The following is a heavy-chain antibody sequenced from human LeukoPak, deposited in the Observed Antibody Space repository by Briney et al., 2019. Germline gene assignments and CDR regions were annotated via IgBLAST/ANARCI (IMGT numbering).Heavy chain of an antibody. J-gene: IGHJ5*02. CDR2: ISSIGTTT. CDR3: TKERTTSVTDWFYP. CDR1: GFTLSHYA. V-gene: IGHV3-23*01. Sequence: GWSLRLSCIASGFTLSHYAMTWLRQAPAKGLECVSVISSIGTTTYYAASVKGRFTISRDNSKNALFLQMNSLRVEETATYYCTKERTTSVTDWFYPWGQGTLVTVSS. D-gene: IGHD4-17*01.